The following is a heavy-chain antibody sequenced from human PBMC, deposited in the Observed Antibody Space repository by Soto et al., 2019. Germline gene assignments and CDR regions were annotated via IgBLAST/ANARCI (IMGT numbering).Heavy chain of an antibody. V-gene: IGHV5-10-1*01. CDR3: ATSPNTIFGVVIPDYYYYGMDV. J-gene: IGHJ6*02. CDR2: IDPSDSYT. D-gene: IGHD3-3*01. CDR1: GYSFTSYW. Sequence: GESLKISCKGSGYSFTSYWISWVRQMPGKGLEWMGRIDPSDSYTNYSPSFQGHVTISADKSISTAYLQWSSLEASDTAMYYCATSPNTIFGVVIPDYYYYGMDVWGQGTTVTVSS.